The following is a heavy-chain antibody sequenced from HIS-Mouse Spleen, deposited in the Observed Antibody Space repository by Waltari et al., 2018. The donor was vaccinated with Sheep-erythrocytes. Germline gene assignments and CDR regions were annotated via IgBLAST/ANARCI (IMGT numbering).Heavy chain of an antibody. CDR2: ISSSSSYI. CDR1: GFTFSSYS. D-gene: IGHD1-1*01. J-gene: IGHJ3*02. CDR3: ARDTGTDAFDI. Sequence: AASGFTFSSYSMNWVRQATGKGLEWVSSISSSSSYIYYADSVKGRFTISRDNAKNSLYLQMNSLRAEDTAVYYCARDTGTDAFDIWGQGTMVTVSS. V-gene: IGHV3-21*01.